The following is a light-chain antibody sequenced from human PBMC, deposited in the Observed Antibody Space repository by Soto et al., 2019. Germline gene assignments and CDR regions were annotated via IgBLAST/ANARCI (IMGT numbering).Light chain of an antibody. CDR3: FSYAGSQV. CDR1: SSDVGSYNL. CDR2: EGT. V-gene: IGLV2-23*01. J-gene: IGLJ2*01. Sequence: QSALTQPASVSGSPGQSITISCTGTSSDVGSYNLVSWYQQHPGKAPKLMIYEGTKRPSGVSNRFSGSKSGNTASLTISGLQAEDEADYYCFSYAGSQVFGGGTKVTVL.